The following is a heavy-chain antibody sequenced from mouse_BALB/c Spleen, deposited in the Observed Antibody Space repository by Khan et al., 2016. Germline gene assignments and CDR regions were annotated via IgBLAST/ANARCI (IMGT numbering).Heavy chain of an antibody. Sequence: VQLQQSDPDLVKPGASVKISCKASGFSFTAYYMYWVKQSHGKSLEWIGRIHPNNGATTFNHKFKGKAILTVDKSSTTAYRKLRSVASEGSAFNCCARDDYVNGGQGTTLTVSS. J-gene: IGHJ2*01. CDR3: ARDDYVN. V-gene: IGHV1-20*02. D-gene: IGHD2-4*01. CDR2: IHPNNGAT. CDR1: GFSFTAYY.